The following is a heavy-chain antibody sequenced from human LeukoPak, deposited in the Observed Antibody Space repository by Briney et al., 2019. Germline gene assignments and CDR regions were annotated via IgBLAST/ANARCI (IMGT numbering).Heavy chain of an antibody. Sequence: SVKVSCKASGGTFSSYAISWVRQAPGQGLEWMGGIIPIFGTANYAQKFQGRVTITADESTSTAYMELRSLRSDDTAVYYCARLVEEGMDVWGKGTTVTVSS. D-gene: IGHD2-15*01. CDR3: ARLVEEGMDV. V-gene: IGHV1-69*01. J-gene: IGHJ6*03. CDR1: GGTFSSYA. CDR2: IIPIFGTA.